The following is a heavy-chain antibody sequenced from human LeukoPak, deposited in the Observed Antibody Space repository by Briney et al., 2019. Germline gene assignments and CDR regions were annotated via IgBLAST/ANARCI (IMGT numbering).Heavy chain of an antibody. Sequence: PSEALSLTCTVSGGSISSYYWSWIRQPPGKGLEWIGYIYYSGSTNYNPSLKSRVTISVDTSKNQFSLKLSSVTAADTAVYYCARGAMVRQSWFDPWGQGTLVTVSS. V-gene: IGHV4-59*01. J-gene: IGHJ5*02. D-gene: IGHD3-10*01. CDR2: IYYSGST. CDR1: GGSISSYY. CDR3: ARGAMVRQSWFDP.